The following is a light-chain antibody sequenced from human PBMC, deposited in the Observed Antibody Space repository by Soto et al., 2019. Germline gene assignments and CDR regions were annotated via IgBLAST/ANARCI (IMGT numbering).Light chain of an antibody. CDR2: EGS. CDR1: SSDVGSYNL. CDR3: CSYAGSSTYVV. J-gene: IGLJ2*01. V-gene: IGLV2-23*01. Sequence: QSALTQPASVSGSPGQSITISCTGTSSDVGSYNLVSWYQQHPGKAPKLMIYEGSKRPSGVSNPFSGSKSGNTASLTISGLQADDEADYYCCSYAGSSTYVVFGGGTKLTVL.